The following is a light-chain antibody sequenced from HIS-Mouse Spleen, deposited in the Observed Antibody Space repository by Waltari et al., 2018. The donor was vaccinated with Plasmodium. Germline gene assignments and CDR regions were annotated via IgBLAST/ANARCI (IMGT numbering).Light chain of an antibody. CDR2: DNN. CDR3: GTWDSSLRAGVV. J-gene: IGLJ2*01. Sequence: QSVLTQPPSVSAAPGQKVTISCSGSSSNIGNNYVSWYQQLPGTAPKLLIYDNNKRPSGIPDGFSGSKAGTSATLGMTGLQTGDEADYYCGTWDSSLRAGVVFGGGTKLTVL. V-gene: IGLV1-51*01. CDR1: SSNIGNNY.